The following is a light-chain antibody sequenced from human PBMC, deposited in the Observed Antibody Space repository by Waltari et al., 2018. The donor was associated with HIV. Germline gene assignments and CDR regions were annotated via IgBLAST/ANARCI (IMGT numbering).Light chain of an antibody. CDR3: QSYDSNLSGL. V-gene: IGLV1-40*01. CDR2: GNS. CDR1: SSNIGSNY. J-gene: IGLJ2*01. Sequence: QSVLTQSPSASGTPGQRVTISCSGSSSNIGSNYVSWYQQVPGRAPKVVIYGNSNRPSGVPDRFSGSKSGSSASLVITGLQSEDEADYYCQSYDSNLSGLFGGGTKVTVL.